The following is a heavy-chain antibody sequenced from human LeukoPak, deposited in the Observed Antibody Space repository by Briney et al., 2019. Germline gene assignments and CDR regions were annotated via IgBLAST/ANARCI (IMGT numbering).Heavy chain of an antibody. CDR3: AREMGYYDSSGPNYFDY. CDR1: GGSISSGDYY. D-gene: IGHD3-22*01. J-gene: IGHJ4*02. V-gene: IGHV4-30-4*08. CDR2: IYYSGST. Sequence: SETLSLTCTVSGGSISSGDYYWSWIRQPPGKGLEWIGYIYYSGSTYYNPSLKSRVTISVDTSKNLFSLKLSSVTAADTAVYYCAREMGYYDSSGPNYFDYWGQGTLVTVSS.